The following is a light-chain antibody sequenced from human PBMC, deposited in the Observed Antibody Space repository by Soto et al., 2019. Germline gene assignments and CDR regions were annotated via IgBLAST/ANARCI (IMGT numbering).Light chain of an antibody. CDR1: QGIDTW. Sequence: DIQMTQSPSTLSASVGDRVTITCRASQGIDTWLAWYQQKPGKAPKVLIYRVSNLESGVPSRFSGSGSGTEFTLTISGLQPDDVATYYCQQYRSYWTFGQGTKVEIK. J-gene: IGKJ1*01. V-gene: IGKV1-5*03. CDR3: QQYRSYWT. CDR2: RVS.